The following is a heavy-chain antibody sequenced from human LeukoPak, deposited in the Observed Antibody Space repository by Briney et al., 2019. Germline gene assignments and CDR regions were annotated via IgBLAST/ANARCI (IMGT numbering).Heavy chain of an antibody. Sequence: GGSLRLSCAASGFTFSDYYMSWIRQAPGKGLVWVSYISSSGSTIYYADSVKGRFTISRDNAKNSLYPQMDSLRAEDTGLYYCAKLLRVGTLREAFDIWGQGTMVTVSS. CDR2: ISSSGSTI. CDR3: AKLLRVGTLREAFDI. J-gene: IGHJ3*02. V-gene: IGHV3-11*01. D-gene: IGHD2-8*02. CDR1: GFTFSDYY.